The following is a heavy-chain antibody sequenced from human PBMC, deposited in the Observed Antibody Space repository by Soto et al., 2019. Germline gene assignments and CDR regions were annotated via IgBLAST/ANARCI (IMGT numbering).Heavy chain of an antibody. CDR2: ISGSGGST. J-gene: IGHJ3*02. CDR3: AKALGYSGFDFAFDI. V-gene: IGHV3-23*01. Sequence: GGSLRLSCAASGFTFSSYAMSWVRQATGKGLEWVSAISGSGGSTYYADSVKGRFTISRDNSKNTLYLQMNSLRAEDTTVYYCAKALGYSGFDFAFDIWGQGTMVTVSS. D-gene: IGHD5-12*01. CDR1: GFTFSSYA.